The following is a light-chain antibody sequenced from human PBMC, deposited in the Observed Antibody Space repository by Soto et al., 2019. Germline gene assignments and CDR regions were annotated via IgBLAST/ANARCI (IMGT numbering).Light chain of an antibody. J-gene: IGLJ3*02. CDR2: EVI. Sequence: QSALTQPASVSGSPGQSISISCAGTSSDVGGYNYVSWYQHHPDKAPKLMIYEVINRPSGVSNRFSGSKSGNTASLTISGLQAEDEADYYCTSYTNRDTWVFGGGTQLTVL. CDR3: TSYTNRDTWV. V-gene: IGLV2-14*01. CDR1: SSDVGGYNY.